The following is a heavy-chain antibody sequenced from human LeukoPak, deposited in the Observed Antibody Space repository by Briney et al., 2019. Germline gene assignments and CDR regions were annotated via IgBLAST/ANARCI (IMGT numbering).Heavy chain of an antibody. J-gene: IGHJ4*02. Sequence: SETLSLTCTVSGGSISSGGYYWSWIRQHPGKGLEWIGYIYYSGSTYYNPSLKSRVTISVDTSKNQFSLKLSSVTAADTAVYYCARYFGDYNRYYFDYWGQGTLVTVSS. CDR3: ARYFGDYNRYYFDY. CDR2: IYYSGST. V-gene: IGHV4-30-4*08. D-gene: IGHD4-17*01. CDR1: GGSISSGGYY.